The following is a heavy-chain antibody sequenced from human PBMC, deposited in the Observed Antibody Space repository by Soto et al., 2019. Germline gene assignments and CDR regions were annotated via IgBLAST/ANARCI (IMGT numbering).Heavy chain of an antibody. V-gene: IGHV4-4*07. Sequence: SETLSLTCTVSGGSISSYYWSWIRQPAGKGLEWIGRIYTSGSTNYNPSLKSRVTMSVDTSKNQFSLKLSSVTAADTAMYYCARVGYTAAADWFDPWGQGTLVTVSS. CDR3: ARVGYTAAADWFDP. CDR1: GGSISSYY. J-gene: IGHJ5*02. CDR2: IYTSGST. D-gene: IGHD6-13*01.